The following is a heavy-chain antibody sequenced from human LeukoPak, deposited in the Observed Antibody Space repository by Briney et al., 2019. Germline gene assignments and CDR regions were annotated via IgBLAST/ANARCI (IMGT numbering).Heavy chain of an antibody. V-gene: IGHV3-20*04. Sequence: GGSLRLSCAASGFTFDDYGMSWVRQAPGKGLEWVSGINWNGGSTGYADSVKGRFTISRDNAKNSLYLQMNSLKTEDTAVYYCTTEVSLTFGGVIATVDYWGQGTLVTVSS. CDR3: TTEVSLTFGGVIATVDY. CDR1: GFTFDDYG. CDR2: INWNGGST. D-gene: IGHD3-16*02. J-gene: IGHJ4*02.